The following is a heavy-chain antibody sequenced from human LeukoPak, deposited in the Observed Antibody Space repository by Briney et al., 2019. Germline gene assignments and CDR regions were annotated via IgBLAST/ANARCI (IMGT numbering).Heavy chain of an antibody. CDR2: ISYDGSNK. CDR3: AKWAYYGSGSYYDY. J-gene: IGHJ4*02. V-gene: IGHV3-30*18. CDR1: GFTFSSYG. Sequence: GGSLRLSCAASGFTFSSYGMHWVRQAPGKGLEWVAVISYDGSNKYYADSVKGRFTISRDNSKNTLCLQMNSLRAEDTAVYYCAKWAYYGSGSYYDYWGQGTLVTVSS. D-gene: IGHD3-10*01.